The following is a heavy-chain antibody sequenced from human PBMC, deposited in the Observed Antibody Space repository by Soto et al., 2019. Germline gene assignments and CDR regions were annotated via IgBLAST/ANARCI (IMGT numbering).Heavy chain of an antibody. D-gene: IGHD3-10*01. CDR2: IYWDDDK. CDR3: XXXXXXXSWYGVLVDY. J-gene: IGHJ4*02. Sequence: QITLKESGPPLVKPTQTLTLTCTFSGFSLSTSGVGVGWIRQPPGKALEWLALIYWDDDKRYSPSLKSRLTXXXXXXXXXXXXXXXXXXXXXXXXXXXXXXXXXXSWYGVLVDYWGQGTLVTVSS. CDR1: GFSLSTSGVG. V-gene: IGHV2-5*02.